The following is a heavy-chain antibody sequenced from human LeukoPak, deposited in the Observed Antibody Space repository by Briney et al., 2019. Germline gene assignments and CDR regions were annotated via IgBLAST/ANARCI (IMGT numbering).Heavy chain of an antibody. J-gene: IGHJ4*02. CDR2: IKQDGSEK. CDR1: GFTFSSYW. D-gene: IGHD3-9*01. Sequence: PGGSQRLSCAASGFTFSSYWMSWVRQAPGKGLEWVANIKQDGSEKYYVDSVKGRFTISRDNAKNSLYLQMNSLRAEDTAVYYCARSTDLTGYYASDYWGQGTLVTVSS. CDR3: ARSTDLTGYYASDY. V-gene: IGHV3-7*03.